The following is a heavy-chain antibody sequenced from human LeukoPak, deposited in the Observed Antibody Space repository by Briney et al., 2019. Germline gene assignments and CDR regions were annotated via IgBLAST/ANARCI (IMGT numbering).Heavy chain of an antibody. V-gene: IGHV1-8*03. Sequence: GASVKVSCKASGYTFTSYDINWVRQATGQGLEWMGWMNPNSGNTGYAQKFQGRVTITRNTSISTAYMELSSLRSEDTAVYYCARARNDYGACFDYWGQGTLVTVSS. CDR3: ARARNDYGACFDY. D-gene: IGHD4-17*01. J-gene: IGHJ4*02. CDR2: MNPNSGNT. CDR1: GYTFTSYD.